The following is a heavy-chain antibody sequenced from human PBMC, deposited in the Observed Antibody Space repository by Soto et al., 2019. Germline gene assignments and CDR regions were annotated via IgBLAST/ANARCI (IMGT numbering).Heavy chain of an antibody. Sequence: SETLSLTCTVSGGSISSGDYYWSWIRQPPGKGLEWIGYIYYSGNTYYNPSLKSRVTISVDTSKNQFSLKLSSVTAADTAVYYCARAAGVTMIVVVMDEYYFDYWGQGTLVTVSS. J-gene: IGHJ4*02. CDR1: GGSISSGDYY. D-gene: IGHD3-22*01. CDR2: IYYSGNT. CDR3: ARAAGVTMIVVVMDEYYFDY. V-gene: IGHV4-30-4*01.